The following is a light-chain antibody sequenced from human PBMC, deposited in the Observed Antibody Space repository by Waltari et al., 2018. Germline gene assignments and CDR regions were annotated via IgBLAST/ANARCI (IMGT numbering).Light chain of an antibody. CDR1: QVGHKY. V-gene: IGLV3-1*01. Sequence: SFDLNQPSSVSVSPGQTANINCSGHQVGHKYVSWYQQKAGQSPVLVIYEDSKRPSGIPERFSGSNSGNTAILTISGTQAMDEADYFCQAWDSSTDHFVFGTGTEVTVL. J-gene: IGLJ1*01. CDR2: EDS. CDR3: QAWDSSTDHFV.